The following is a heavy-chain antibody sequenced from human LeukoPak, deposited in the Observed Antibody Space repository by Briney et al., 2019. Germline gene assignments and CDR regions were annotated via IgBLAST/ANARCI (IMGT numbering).Heavy chain of an antibody. CDR1: GGTFSSYA. CDR2: IIPIFGTA. J-gene: IGHJ5*02. Sequence: SVKVSCKASGGTFSSYAISWVRQAPRQGLEWMGRIIPIFGTANYAQKFQGRVTITTDESTSTAYMELSSLRSEDTAVYYCARGGSHDYVDPWGQGTLVTVSS. V-gene: IGHV1-69*05. D-gene: IGHD3-16*01. CDR3: ARGGSHDYVDP.